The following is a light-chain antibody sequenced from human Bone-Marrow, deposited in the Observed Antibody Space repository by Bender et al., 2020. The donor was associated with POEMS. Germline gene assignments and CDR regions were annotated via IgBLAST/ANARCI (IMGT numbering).Light chain of an antibody. CDR2: ETS. J-gene: IGLJ3*02. CDR3: QSYDNSLGGWV. V-gene: IGLV2-14*02. CDR1: TSGFGIYDL. Sequence: QSALIQPASVSGSPGQSITISCTGTTSGFGIYDLVSWYQQYPGKVPKLILYETSKRPSGVPDRFSGSKSGTSASLAITGLQAEDEGDYYCQSYDNSLGGWVFGGGTKLTVL.